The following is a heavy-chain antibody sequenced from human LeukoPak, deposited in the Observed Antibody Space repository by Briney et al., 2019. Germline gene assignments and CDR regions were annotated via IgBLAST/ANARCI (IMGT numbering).Heavy chain of an antibody. J-gene: IGHJ4*02. CDR1: GSTFSRYW. D-gene: IGHD3-10*01. CDR3: ARERVMYYYGAGSPDY. CDR2: INSDGSST. Sequence: GGSLRLSCAASGSTFSRYWMHWVRQGPGKGLVWVSRINSDGSSTSYADSVKGRFTISRDNAKNTLYLQMNSLRAEDTAVYYCARERVMYYYGAGSPDYWGQGTLVTVSS. V-gene: IGHV3-74*01.